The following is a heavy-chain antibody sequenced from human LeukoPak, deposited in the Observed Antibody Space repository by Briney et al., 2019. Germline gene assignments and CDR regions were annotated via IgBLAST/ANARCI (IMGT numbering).Heavy chain of an antibody. D-gene: IGHD3-16*01. CDR1: GYTFSGYY. V-gene: IGHV1-2*02. CDR3: ASGSLAPYFDH. J-gene: IGHJ4*02. CDR2: INPNSGGT. Sequence: ASVKVSCKASGYTFSGYYMHWVRQAPGQGLEWMGWINPNSGGTKYVQKFQGRVTMTRDTSISTAYMELSRLRSDDTAVYYCASGSLAPYFDHWGRGPRAPAPS.